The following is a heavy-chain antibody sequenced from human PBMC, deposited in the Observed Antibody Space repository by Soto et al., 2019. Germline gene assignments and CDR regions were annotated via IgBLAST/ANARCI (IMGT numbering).Heavy chain of an antibody. J-gene: IGHJ4*02. CDR2: IYYSGST. Sequence: PSETLSLTCTVSGGSISSGDYYWSWIRQPPGKGLEWIGYIYYSGSTYYNPSLKSRVTISVDTSKNQFSLKLSSVTAADTAVYYCARHETLHGDYDDWGQGTLVTVSS. V-gene: IGHV4-30-4*01. CDR1: GGSISSGDYY. CDR3: ARHETLHGDYDD. D-gene: IGHD4-17*01.